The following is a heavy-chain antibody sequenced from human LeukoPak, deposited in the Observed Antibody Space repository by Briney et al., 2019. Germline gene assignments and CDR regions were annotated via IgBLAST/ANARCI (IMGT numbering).Heavy chain of an antibody. CDR2: ISYDGSNK. J-gene: IGHJ6*02. D-gene: IGHD6-6*01. V-gene: IGHV3-30*18. CDR3: AKVVIAARPPYYYYGMDV. CDR1: GFTFSSYG. Sequence: GGSLRLFCAASGFTFSSYGMHWVRQAPGKGLEWVAVISYDGSNKYYADSVKGRFTISRDNSKNTLYLQMNSLRAEDTAVYYCAKVVIAARPPYYYYGMDVWGQGTTVTVSS.